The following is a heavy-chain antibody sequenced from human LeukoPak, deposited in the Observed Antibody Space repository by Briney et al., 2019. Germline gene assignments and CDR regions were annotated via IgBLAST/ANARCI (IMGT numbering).Heavy chain of an antibody. V-gene: IGHV2-5*01. Sequence: SGPTLVKPTQTLTLTCSFSGFSLRNGEAGVAWIRQPPGKALEWLALIYWNDDRRYNPSLRSRLTITKDSSKNQVVLTMTNMNPVNTGTYFFEHNPFDVNPTWGTNNYFDPWGQGTLVTVSS. CDR2: IYWNDDR. CDR1: GFSLRNGEAG. J-gene: IGHJ5*02. CDR3: EHNPFDVNPTWGTNNYFDP. D-gene: IGHD1/OR15-1a*01.